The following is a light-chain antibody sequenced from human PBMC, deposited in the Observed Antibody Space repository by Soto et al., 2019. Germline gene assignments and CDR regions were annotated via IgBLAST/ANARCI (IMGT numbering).Light chain of an antibody. Sequence: EIVLTQSPGNLSLSPGERATLSCRASQSVSSYYLAWYQQKPGQAPRLLIYGASTRATGIPDRFSGSGSGTDFTLTITRLEPEDCALYYCQHYASSPPGFTFGPGTKVDIK. CDR3: QHYASSPPGFT. J-gene: IGKJ3*01. CDR2: GAS. CDR1: QSVSSYY. V-gene: IGKV3-20*01.